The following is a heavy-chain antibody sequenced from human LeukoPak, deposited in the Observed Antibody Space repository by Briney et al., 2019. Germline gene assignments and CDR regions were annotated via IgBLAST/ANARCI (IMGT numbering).Heavy chain of an antibody. CDR3: ARDLGGWQQLGGDAFDI. Sequence: SETLSLTCTVSGGSISSSSYYWGWIRQPPGKGLEWIGYIYHSGSTYYNPSLKSRVTISVDRTKNQFSLKLSSVTAADTAVYYCARDLGGWQQLGGDAFDIWGQGTMVTVSS. J-gene: IGHJ3*02. V-gene: IGHV4-30-2*01. CDR1: GGSISSSSYY. D-gene: IGHD6-13*01. CDR2: IYHSGST.